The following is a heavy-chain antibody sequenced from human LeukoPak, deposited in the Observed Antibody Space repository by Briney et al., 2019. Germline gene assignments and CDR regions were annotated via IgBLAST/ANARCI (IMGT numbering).Heavy chain of an antibody. CDR3: ARDMDGYSYGTLGY. J-gene: IGHJ4*02. CDR2: ISGGGGST. V-gene: IGHV3-43*02. Sequence: GGSLRLSCAASGFTFDDYAMHWVRQAPGKGLEWVSLISGGGGSTYYADTVKGRFTISRDNSKNSLYLQMNSLRTEDTALYYCARDMDGYSYGTLGYWGQGTLVTVSS. D-gene: IGHD5-18*01. CDR1: GFTFDDYA.